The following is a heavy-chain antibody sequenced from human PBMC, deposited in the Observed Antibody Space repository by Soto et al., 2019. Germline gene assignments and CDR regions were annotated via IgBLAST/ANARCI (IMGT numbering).Heavy chain of an antibody. CDR2: ISSSGSTI. Sequence: GGSLRLSCAASGFTFSDYYMSWIRQAPGKGLEWVSYISSSGSTIYYADSVKGRFTISRDNAKNSLYLQMNSLRAEDTAVYYCAREALPAAMTVMGRWFDPWGQGTLVTVSS. CDR1: GFTFSDYY. V-gene: IGHV3-11*01. J-gene: IGHJ5*02. D-gene: IGHD2-2*01. CDR3: AREALPAAMTVMGRWFDP.